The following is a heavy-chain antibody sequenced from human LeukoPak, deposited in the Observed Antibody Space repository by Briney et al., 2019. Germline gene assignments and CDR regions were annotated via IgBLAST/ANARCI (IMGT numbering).Heavy chain of an antibody. J-gene: IGHJ4*02. CDR2: INPNSGGT. V-gene: IGHV1-2*06. Sequence: ASVKVSCKASGYTFTGYYMHWARQAPGQGLEWMGRINPNSGGTNYAQKFQGRVTMTRDTSISTAYMELSRLRSDDTAVYYCARDLGNWNYGLDYWGQGTLVTVSS. CDR1: GYTFTGYY. CDR3: ARDLGNWNYGLDY. D-gene: IGHD1-7*01.